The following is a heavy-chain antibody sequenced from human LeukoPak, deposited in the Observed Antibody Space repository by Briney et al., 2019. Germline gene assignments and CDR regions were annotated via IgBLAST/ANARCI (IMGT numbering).Heavy chain of an antibody. Sequence: GGSLRLSCAASKFSFSSYWMHWVRQAPGKGLVWVSRINSDGSRTNYADSVKGRFTISRDNAKNTLYLQMNSLRAEDTAVYYCAGGIAAADAADFDYWGQGTLVTVSS. J-gene: IGHJ4*02. V-gene: IGHV3-74*01. CDR3: AGGIAAADAADFDY. CDR2: INSDGSRT. D-gene: IGHD6-13*01. CDR1: KFSFSSYW.